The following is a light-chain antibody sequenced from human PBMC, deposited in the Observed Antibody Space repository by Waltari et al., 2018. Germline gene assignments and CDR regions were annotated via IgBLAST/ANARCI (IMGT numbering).Light chain of an antibody. Sequence: QPVLTQSPSASASLGASVKLTCTLSTGHSDFAIAWPQQQPERGPRHLMKLNSDGSHTKGDEIPDRFSGSSSGAERYLTIASLQSEDEAAYYCQTWGSGIVTFGGGTQLTVL. CDR3: QTWGSGIVT. CDR1: TGHSDFA. CDR2: LNSDGSH. V-gene: IGLV4-69*01. J-gene: IGLJ2*01.